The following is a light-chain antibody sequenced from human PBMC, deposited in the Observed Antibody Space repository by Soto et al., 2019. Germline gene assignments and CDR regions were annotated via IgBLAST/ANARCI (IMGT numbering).Light chain of an antibody. V-gene: IGKV3-20*01. CDR2: GAS. CDR3: QQFSSYPLT. J-gene: IGKJ4*01. Sequence: ETVFTQSPCTVSLSPGERATLSCRASQSVTSTSLAWYQQRPGQAPRLLIYGASSRATGIPDRFSGSGSGTDFTLTISRLEPEDFAVYYCQQFSSYPLTFGGGTKVDIK. CDR1: QSVTSTS.